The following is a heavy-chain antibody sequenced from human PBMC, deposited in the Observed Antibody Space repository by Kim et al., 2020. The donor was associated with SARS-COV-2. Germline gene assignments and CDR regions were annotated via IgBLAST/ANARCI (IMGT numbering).Heavy chain of an antibody. CDR3: ASRSSGSYVSNDAFDI. Sequence: ASVKVSCKASGYTFTSYGISWVRQAPGQGLEWMGWISAYNGNTNYAQKLQGRVTMTTDTSTSTAYMELRSLRSDDTAVYYCASRSSGSYVSNDAFDIWGQGTMVTVSS. V-gene: IGHV1-18*04. CDR1: GYTFTSYG. D-gene: IGHD1-26*01. J-gene: IGHJ3*02. CDR2: ISAYNGNT.